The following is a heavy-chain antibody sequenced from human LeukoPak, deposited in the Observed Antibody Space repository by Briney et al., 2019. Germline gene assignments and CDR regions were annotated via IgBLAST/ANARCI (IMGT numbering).Heavy chain of an antibody. CDR2: ILHSGDT. D-gene: IGHD1-14*01. J-gene: IGHJ4*02. Sequence: PSETLSLTCDVSAGSIDSTNWWNWARQPPGKGLEWIGDILHSGDTNYNASLRSQLTISLDKSRNQFSLQLSSVTAADTAVYYCAGYNIPYTFEFWGPGTVVTVSS. CDR1: AGSIDSTNW. V-gene: IGHV4/OR15-8*01. CDR3: AGYNIPYTFEF.